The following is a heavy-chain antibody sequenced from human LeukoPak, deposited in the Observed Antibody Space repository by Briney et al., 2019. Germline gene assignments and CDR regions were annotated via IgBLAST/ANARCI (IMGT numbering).Heavy chain of an antibody. CDR1: GFTFSSYG. CDR3: ARDRGNLHYYGMDV. Sequence: GGSLRLSCAASGFTFSSYGMHWVRQAPGKGLEWVAVIWYGGSNKYYADSVKGRFTISRDNSKNTLYLQMNSLRAEDTAVYYCARDRGNLHYYGMDVWGQGTTVTVSS. CDR2: IWYGGSNK. J-gene: IGHJ6*02. D-gene: IGHD4-23*01. V-gene: IGHV3-33*01.